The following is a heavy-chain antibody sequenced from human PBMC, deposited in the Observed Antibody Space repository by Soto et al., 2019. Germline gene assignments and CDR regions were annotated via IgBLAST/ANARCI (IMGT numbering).Heavy chain of an antibody. V-gene: IGHV4-59*01. Sequence: SETLSLTCTVSGGSISSYYWSWIRQPPGKGLEWIGYIYYSGSTNYNPSLKSRVTISVDTSKNQFSLKLSSVTAADTAVYYCARAYGLDWFDPWGQGTLVTVSS. D-gene: IGHD3-16*01. CDR1: GGSISSYY. CDR2: IYYSGST. J-gene: IGHJ5*02. CDR3: ARAYGLDWFDP.